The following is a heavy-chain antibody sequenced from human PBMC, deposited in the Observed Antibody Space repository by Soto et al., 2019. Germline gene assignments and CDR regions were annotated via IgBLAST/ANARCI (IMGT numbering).Heavy chain of an antibody. CDR1: GFTFSSYA. J-gene: IGHJ6*03. CDR2: ISGSGGST. D-gene: IGHD3-9*01. Sequence: GESLKISCAASGFTFSSYAMSWVRQAPGKGLEWVSAISGSGGSTYYADSVKGRFTISRDNSKNTLYLQMNSLRAEDTAVYYCAKGSRYYDILTGHYYYYFMDVCAKGTSVTVSS. V-gene: IGHV3-23*01. CDR3: AKGSRYYDILTGHYYYYFMDV.